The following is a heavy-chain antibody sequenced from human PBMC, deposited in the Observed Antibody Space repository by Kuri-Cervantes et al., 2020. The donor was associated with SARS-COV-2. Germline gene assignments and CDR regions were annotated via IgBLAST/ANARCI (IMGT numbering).Heavy chain of an antibody. V-gene: IGHV1-2*02. J-gene: IGHJ4*02. CDR2: IDPNSGDT. D-gene: IGHD3-3*01. CDR3: ARESHPRTFWGDYPYFHQ. CDR1: GYTFTAHH. Sequence: ASVKVSCKASGYTFTAHHIHWVRQAPGQGLEWVGWIDPNSGDTKYAQKFQGRVTMTRDTSISTLYMELNRLKSDDTAVSFCARESHPRTFWGDYPYFHQWGQGSLVTVSS.